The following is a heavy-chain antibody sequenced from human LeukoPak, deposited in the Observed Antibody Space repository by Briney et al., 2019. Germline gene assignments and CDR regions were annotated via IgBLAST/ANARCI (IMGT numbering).Heavy chain of an antibody. CDR3: VQSGLVAATGLEGY. V-gene: IGHV3-9*01. Sequence: PGGSLRLSCAASGFTFDDYAMHWVRQAPGKGLEWVSGISWNSGSIGYADSVKGRFTISGDNAKNSLYLQMNSLRAEDTAVYYCVQSGLVAATGLEGYWGQGTLVTVSS. J-gene: IGHJ4*02. CDR2: ISWNSGSI. D-gene: IGHD2-15*01. CDR1: GFTFDDYA.